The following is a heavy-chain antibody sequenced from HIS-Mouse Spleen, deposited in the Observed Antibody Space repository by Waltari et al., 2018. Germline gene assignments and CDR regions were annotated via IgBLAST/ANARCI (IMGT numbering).Heavy chain of an antibody. CDR3: AKASSGWLDY. D-gene: IGHD6-19*01. CDR2: ISYDGSNK. V-gene: IGHV3-30*18. J-gene: IGHJ4*02. Sequence: QVQLVESGGGVVQPGRSLRLSCAASGFPFRCSGIHWVRQAPGKGLEWVAVISYDGSNKYYADSVKGRFTISRDNSKNTLYLQMNSLRAEDTAVYYCAKASSGWLDYWGQGTLVTVSS. CDR1: GFPFRCSG.